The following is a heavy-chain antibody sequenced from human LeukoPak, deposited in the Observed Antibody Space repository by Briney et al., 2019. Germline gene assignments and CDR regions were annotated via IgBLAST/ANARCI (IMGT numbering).Heavy chain of an antibody. CDR3: ARDELGGFNAFDI. CDR1: GGSISSYY. V-gene: IGHV4-59*12. D-gene: IGHD3-10*01. Sequence: PSETLSLTCTVSGGSISSYYWGWIRQPPGKGLEWIGSIYHSGSTYCNPSLKSRVTISLDTSKNQFSLRLSSVTAADTAVYYCARDELGGFNAFDIWGQGTMVTVSS. J-gene: IGHJ3*02. CDR2: IYHSGST.